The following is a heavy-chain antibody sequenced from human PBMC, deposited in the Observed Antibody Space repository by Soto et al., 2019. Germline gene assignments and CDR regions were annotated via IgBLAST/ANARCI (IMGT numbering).Heavy chain of an antibody. CDR2: ISSSGST. CDR1: GGSISGTTYF. V-gene: IGHV4-39*01. J-gene: IGHJ4*02. CDR3: ARPWGDYCALPPFDY. Sequence: QLQLQESGPGLVKPSETLSLTCAVSGGSISGTTYFWGWIRQPPGKGLEWIGSISSSGSTYNNPSLKSRVTMSVETSKKQFSLNLRSVTAEDTAVYFCARPWGDYCALPPFDYWGQGTLVTVSS. D-gene: IGHD4-17*01.